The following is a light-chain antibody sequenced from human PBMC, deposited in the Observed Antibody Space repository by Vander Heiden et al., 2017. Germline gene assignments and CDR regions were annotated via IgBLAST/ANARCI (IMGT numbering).Light chain of an antibody. CDR3: VLYMGSGLWV. Sequence: QTVVTQEPSFAVSPGGKVTLTCGLSPGPVSTSYYPSWYQHTPGQAPRTLIYSTNNRSSGVPDRFSGSILGNKAALTITGAQADDESDYYCVLYMGSGLWVFGGGTKLTVL. CDR2: STN. CDR1: PGPVSTSYY. J-gene: IGLJ3*02. V-gene: IGLV8-61*01.